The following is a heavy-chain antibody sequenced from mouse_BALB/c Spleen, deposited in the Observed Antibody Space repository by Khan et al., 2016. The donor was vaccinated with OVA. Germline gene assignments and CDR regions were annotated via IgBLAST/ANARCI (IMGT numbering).Heavy chain of an antibody. D-gene: IGHD1-1*01. CDR2: INPSSGYN. Sequence: VQLQESGAELARPGASVKMSCKASGYIFTSYMMHWVKQRPGQGLEWIGDINPSSGYNNYNQKFKDKATLTADKSSSTAYMQLSSLPSEDSAVYDCTRGGYGSFGYWGQGTLVTVSA. CDR1: GYIFTSYM. V-gene: IGHV1-4*01. CDR3: TRGGYGSFGY. J-gene: IGHJ3*01.